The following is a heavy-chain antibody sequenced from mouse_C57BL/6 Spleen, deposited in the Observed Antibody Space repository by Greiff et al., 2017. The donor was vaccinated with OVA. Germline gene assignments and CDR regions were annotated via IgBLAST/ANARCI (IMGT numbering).Heavy chain of an antibody. J-gene: IGHJ4*01. Sequence: EVNLVESGGDLVKPGGSLKLSCAASGFTFSSYGMSWVRQTPDKRLEWVATISSGGSYTYYPDSVKGRFTISRDNAKNTLYLQMSSLKSEDTAMYYCERQGVYDGYYEDAMDYWGQGTSVTVSS. CDR1: GFTFSSYG. CDR3: ERQGVYDGYYEDAMDY. D-gene: IGHD2-3*01. CDR2: ISSGGSYT. V-gene: IGHV5-6*01.